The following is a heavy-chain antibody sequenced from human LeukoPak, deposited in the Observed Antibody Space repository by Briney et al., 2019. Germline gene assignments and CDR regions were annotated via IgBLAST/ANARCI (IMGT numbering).Heavy chain of an antibody. CDR3: ARDGAPITIFGVVRYYYMDV. CDR2: ISAYNGNT. CDR1: GYTFTSYG. Sequence: ASVKVSCKASGYTFTSYGISWVRQAPGQGLEWMGWISAYNGNTNYAQKLQGRVTMTTDTSTSTAYMELRSLRSDDTAVYYCARDGAPITIFGVVRYYYMDVWGKGTTVTVSS. V-gene: IGHV1-18*01. J-gene: IGHJ6*03. D-gene: IGHD3-3*01.